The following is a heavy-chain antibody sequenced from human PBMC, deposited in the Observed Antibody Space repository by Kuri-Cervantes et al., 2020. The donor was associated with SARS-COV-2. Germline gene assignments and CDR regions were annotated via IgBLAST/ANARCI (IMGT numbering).Heavy chain of an antibody. D-gene: IGHD4-17*01. J-gene: IGHJ4*02. CDR3: ASRGTTLPAGNY. V-gene: IGHV5-51*01. CDR2: IYPGDSDT. CDR1: GHTLTNYW. Sequence: KVSCNASGHTLTNYWIGWLRQMPGKGLEWGGIIYPGDSDTRYSPSFQGQVTISAVKSITTAYLQWSSLKASDTAIYYCASRGTTLPAGNYWGQGTLVTVSS.